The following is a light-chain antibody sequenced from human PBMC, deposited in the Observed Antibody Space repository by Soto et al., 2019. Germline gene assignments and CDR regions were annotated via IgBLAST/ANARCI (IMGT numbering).Light chain of an antibody. CDR1: SSDVGGYNY. V-gene: IGLV2-14*03. J-gene: IGLJ1*01. CDR3: SSYTTSNTRQIV. CDR2: DVS. Sequence: QSVLTQPASVSGSHGQSINISCTGTSSDVGGYNYVSWYQHHPGKAPKLIIYDVSNRPTGVSNPFSGSKSGNTASLTISGLQPEDEADYYCSSYTTSNTRQIVFGTGTKLTVL.